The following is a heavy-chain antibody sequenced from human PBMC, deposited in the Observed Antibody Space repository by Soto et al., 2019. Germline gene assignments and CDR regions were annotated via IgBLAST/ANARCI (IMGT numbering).Heavy chain of an antibody. V-gene: IGHV6-1*01. CDR2: TYYRSKWYN. CDR3: ARDLPYSSGWYNWFDP. CDR1: GDSVSSNSAA. J-gene: IGHJ5*02. Sequence: SQTLSLTCAISGDSVSSNSAAWNWIRQSPSRGLEWLGRTYYRSKWYNDYAVSVKSRITINPDTSKNQFSLQLNSVTPEDTAVYYCARDLPYSSGWYNWFDPWGQGTILTVYS. D-gene: IGHD6-19*01.